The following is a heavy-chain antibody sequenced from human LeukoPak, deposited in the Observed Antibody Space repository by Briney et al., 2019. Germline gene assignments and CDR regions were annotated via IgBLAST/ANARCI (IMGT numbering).Heavy chain of an antibody. Sequence: GGSVRLSCADSGFTFSSYAMSWVRQAPGKGLEWVSAISGSGGSTYYADSVKGRFTISRDNSKNTLYLQMNSLRAEDTAVYYCASNYDYVWGSYLEWGQGTLVTVSS. CDR2: ISGSGGST. V-gene: IGHV3-23*01. D-gene: IGHD3-16*02. CDR1: GFTFSSYA. J-gene: IGHJ4*02. CDR3: ASNYDYVWGSYLE.